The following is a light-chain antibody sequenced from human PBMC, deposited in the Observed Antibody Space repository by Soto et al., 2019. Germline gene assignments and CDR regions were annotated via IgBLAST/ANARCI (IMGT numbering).Light chain of an antibody. CDR1: SSNIGSST. Sequence: QSVLTQPPSASGTPGQRVTISCSGSSSNIGSSTVNWYQQFSGTAPKLLIYKNSQRPSGVPDRFSGSKSGTSASLAISGLQSEDEADYYCAAWDDTLNGFVVFGGRTKLTAL. CDR2: KNS. J-gene: IGLJ2*01. CDR3: AAWDDTLNGFVV. V-gene: IGLV1-44*01.